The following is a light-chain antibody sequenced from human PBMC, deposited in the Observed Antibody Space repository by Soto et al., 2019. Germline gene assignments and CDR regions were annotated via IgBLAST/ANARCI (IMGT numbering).Light chain of an antibody. CDR2: AAS. CDR3: QQLNTYPFT. Sequence: DIQLTQSPSFLSASVGDRVTITCRACQGISSYLAWYQQRPGKAPKLLIYAASTLQSGVPSRFSGSGSETEFTLAISSLQPEDFATYYCQQLNTYPFTFGRGTKLEIK. CDR1: QGISSY. V-gene: IGKV1-9*01. J-gene: IGKJ2*01.